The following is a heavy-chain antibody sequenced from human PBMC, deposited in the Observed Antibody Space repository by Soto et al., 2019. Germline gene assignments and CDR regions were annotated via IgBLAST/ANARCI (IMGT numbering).Heavy chain of an antibody. V-gene: IGHV1-3*05. CDR1: GYTFTSYA. J-gene: IGHJ4*01. CDR3: ARSIVVVTALDY. D-gene: IGHD2-21*02. Sequence: QVQLVQSGAEEKKPGASVKVSCKASGYTFTSYAMHWVRQAPGQRLEWMGWINAGNGNTKYSQKFQGRVTITRDTAASTPYMEMGRVRSEDTAVYCCARSIVVVTALDYWRHGTLVTVSS. CDR2: INAGNGNT.